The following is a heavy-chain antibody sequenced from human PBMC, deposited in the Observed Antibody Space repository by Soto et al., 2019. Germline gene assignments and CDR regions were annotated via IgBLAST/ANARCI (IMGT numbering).Heavy chain of an antibody. D-gene: IGHD4-17*01. CDR2: INPNSGGT. J-gene: IGHJ6*02. Sequence: QVQLVQSGAEVKKPGASVKVSCKASGYTFTGYYMHWVRQAPGQVLEWMGWINPNSGGTNYAQKFQGWVTMTRDTSISTAYMELSRLRSDDTAVYYCAREWTTVTTGGYYGMDVWGQGTTVTVSS. CDR3: AREWTTVTTGGYYGMDV. V-gene: IGHV1-2*04. CDR1: GYTFTGYY.